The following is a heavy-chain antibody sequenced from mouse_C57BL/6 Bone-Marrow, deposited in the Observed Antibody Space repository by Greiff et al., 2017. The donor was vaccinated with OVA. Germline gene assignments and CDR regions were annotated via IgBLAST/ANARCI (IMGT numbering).Heavy chain of an antibody. D-gene: IGHD3-3*01. CDR1: GYTFTSYD. Sequence: QVQLQQSGPGLVKPGASVKLSCKASGYTFTSYDITWVQQRPGQGLEWIGWINPRGGSTNYHDKFKGQATLSVDTSSNTAYLHIHSLRSEGSAVYCSARGCAWFAYWGQGTLVTVSA. J-gene: IGHJ3*01. CDR3: ARGCAWFAY. CDR2: INPRGGST. V-gene: IGHV1-85*01.